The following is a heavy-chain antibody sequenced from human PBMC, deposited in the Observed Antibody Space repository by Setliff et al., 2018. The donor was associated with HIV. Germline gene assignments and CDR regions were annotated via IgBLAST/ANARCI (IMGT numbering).Heavy chain of an antibody. CDR2: MRYDGSNK. CDR3: AKDKSYHDYIWGSSVLAY. CDR1: GFTFSDYD. Sequence: GGSLRLSCAASGFTFSDYDIHWVRQAPGKGLEWVAFMRYDGSNKDYADSVKGRFTISRDNSKNTLFLQMNSLRPGDTAIYYCAKDKSYHDYIWGSSVLAYWGQGTLVTVSS. D-gene: IGHD3-16*01. V-gene: IGHV3-30*02. J-gene: IGHJ4*02.